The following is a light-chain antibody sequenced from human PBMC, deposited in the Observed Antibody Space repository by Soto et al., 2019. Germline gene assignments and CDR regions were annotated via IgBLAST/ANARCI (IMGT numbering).Light chain of an antibody. CDR1: QSVSSN. CDR3: QQYNNWPPIT. J-gene: IGKJ5*01. V-gene: IGKV3-15*01. CDR2: GAS. Sequence: EIVITQSPATVSVSPGERATLSCRASQSVSSNLAWYQQKPGQAPRLLIYGASTRATGIPARFSGSGSGTEFTLTISSLQSEDFAVYYCQQYNNWPPITLGQGTRLEIK.